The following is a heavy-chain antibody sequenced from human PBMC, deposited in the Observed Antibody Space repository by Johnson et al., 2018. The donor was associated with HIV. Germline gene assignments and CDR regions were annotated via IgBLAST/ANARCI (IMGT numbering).Heavy chain of an antibody. V-gene: IGHV3-73*01. Sequence: VQLVESGGGLVQHGGSLKLSCVASGFTFSASAIHWVRQASGKGLEWVGHISSKTNSYATELAASLKGRFTISRDNSKNTLYLQMNSLRAEDTAVYYCARVYSSSSAHAFDIWGQGTMVTVSS. J-gene: IGHJ3*02. D-gene: IGHD6-6*01. CDR2: ISSKTNSYAT. CDR1: GFTFSASA. CDR3: ARVYSSSSAHAFDI.